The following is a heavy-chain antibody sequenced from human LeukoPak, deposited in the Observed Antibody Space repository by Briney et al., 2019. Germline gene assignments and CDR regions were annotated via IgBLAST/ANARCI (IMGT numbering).Heavy chain of an antibody. V-gene: IGHV4-59*12. CDR1: GGSISSYY. CDR3: ARALVAAAGTFDY. CDR2: IYYSGST. J-gene: IGHJ4*02. D-gene: IGHD6-13*01. Sequence: SETLSLTCTVSGGSISSYYWSWIRQPPGKGLEWIGSIYYSGSTYYNPSLKSRVTISVDTSKNQFSLKLSSVTAADTAVYYCARALVAAAGTFDYWGQGTLVTVSS.